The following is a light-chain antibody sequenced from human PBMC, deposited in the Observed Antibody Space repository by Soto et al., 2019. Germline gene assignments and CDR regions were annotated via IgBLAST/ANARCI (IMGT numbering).Light chain of an antibody. CDR2: EVS. J-gene: IGLJ2*01. CDR1: SSDVGGYNF. Sequence: QSALTQPPSASGSPGQSVTISCTGTSSDVGGYNFVSWYQQHPGKAPKLMIYEVSKRPSGVPDRLSGSKSGNAASLTVSGLQAEDEADYYCSSYAGSKNFVFGGGTKLTVL. V-gene: IGLV2-8*01. CDR3: SSYAGSKNFV.